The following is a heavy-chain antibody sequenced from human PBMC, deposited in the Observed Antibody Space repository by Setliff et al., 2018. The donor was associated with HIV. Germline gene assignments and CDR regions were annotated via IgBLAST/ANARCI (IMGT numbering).Heavy chain of an antibody. CDR1: GYAFTDYS. J-gene: IGHJ4*03. D-gene: IGHD1-1*01. Sequence: ASVKVSCRTSGYAFTDYSIHWVRQAPGKGLEWVGRINPDSRGTNYAQTFQGMVTMTRDTSVSTAYMELSRLKSDDTAFFYFARGVKGLATTVKYYFDYWGHGTLVTVSS. V-gene: IGHV1-2*06. CDR3: ARGVKGLATTVKYYFDY. CDR2: INPDSRGT.